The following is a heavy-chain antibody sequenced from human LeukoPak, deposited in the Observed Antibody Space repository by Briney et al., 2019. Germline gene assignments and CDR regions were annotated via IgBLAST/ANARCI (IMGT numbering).Heavy chain of an antibody. V-gene: IGHV3-66*04. CDR3: ARQQDTTNPGY. Sequence: PGGSLRLSCAASEFTFTSYELNWVRQAPGKGLEWVSIIYSGGNTYYADSVKGRFTISRDNSKNTLYLQMNGLRAEDTAVYYCARQQDTTNPGYWGQGTLVTVSS. CDR1: EFTFTSYE. J-gene: IGHJ4*02. D-gene: IGHD5-18*01. CDR2: IYSGGNT.